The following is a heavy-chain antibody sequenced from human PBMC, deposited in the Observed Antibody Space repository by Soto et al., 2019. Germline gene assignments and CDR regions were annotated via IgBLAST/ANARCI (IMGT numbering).Heavy chain of an antibody. CDR3: ARESGGATATLDYYFLDMDV. Sequence: QVQLVQSGAEVKEPGGSVTVSCRSSGDRFTDYYMHWVRQAPGQGLEWMGWINPNSGVTKYAQKCQGWVTMTWDTSIRTVEMQLSRLRFDDTGSDYWARESGGATATLDYYFLDMDVWVTATTVTVSS. CDR1: GDRFTDYY. CDR2: INPNSGVT. J-gene: IGHJ6*03. V-gene: IGHV1-2*04. D-gene: IGHD1-26*01.